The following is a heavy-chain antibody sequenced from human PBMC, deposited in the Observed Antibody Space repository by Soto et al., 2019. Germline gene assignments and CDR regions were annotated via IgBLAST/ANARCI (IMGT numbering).Heavy chain of an antibody. J-gene: IGHJ6*02. V-gene: IGHV3-21*02. Sequence: EVQLVESGGGLVKPGGSLRLSCAASGFTFSTYSRNWVRQAPGKGLEWVASISSSGDYIYYADSVKGRFTISRDNAQNSLFLQMNSLRAEDTAVYFCARDSHNRQQGMDVWGHGTTVTVSS. CDR2: ISSSGDYI. CDR3: ARDSHNRQQGMDV. CDR1: GFTFSTYS. D-gene: IGHD1-1*01.